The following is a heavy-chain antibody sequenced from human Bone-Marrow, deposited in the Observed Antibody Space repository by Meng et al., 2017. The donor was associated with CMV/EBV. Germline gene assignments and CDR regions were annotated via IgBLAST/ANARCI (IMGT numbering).Heavy chain of an antibody. CDR2: INHSGST. CDR1: GGSFSGYY. J-gene: IGHJ4*02. CDR3: ARGVDYYDSSGYYY. Sequence: QVQPQQGGAGLLKPSETLSLTCAVYGGSFSGYYWSWIRQPPGKGLEWIGEINHSGSTNYNPSLKSRVTISVDTSKNQFSLKLSSVTAADTAVYYCARGVDYYDSSGYYYWGQGTLVTASS. V-gene: IGHV4-34*01. D-gene: IGHD3-22*01.